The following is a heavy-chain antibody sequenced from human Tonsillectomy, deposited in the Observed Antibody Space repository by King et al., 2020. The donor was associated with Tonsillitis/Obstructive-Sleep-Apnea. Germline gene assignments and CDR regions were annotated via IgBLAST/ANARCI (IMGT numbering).Heavy chain of an antibody. Sequence: QLQESGPGLVKPSETLSLTCTVSGGSISSSSYYWGWIRQPPGKGLEWIGSIYYSGSTYYNPSLKSRVTISVDTSKNQFSLKLSSVTAADTAVYYCARHKHHILSGGWFDPWGQGTLVTVSS. V-gene: IGHV4-39*01. CDR2: IYYSGST. CDR1: GGSISSSSYY. CDR3: ARHKHHILSGGWFDP. J-gene: IGHJ5*02. D-gene: IGHD2-21*01.